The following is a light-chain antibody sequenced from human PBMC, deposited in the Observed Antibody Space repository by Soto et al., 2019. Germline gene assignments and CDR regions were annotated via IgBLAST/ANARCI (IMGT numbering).Light chain of an antibody. J-gene: IGLJ1*01. Sequence: QSVLTQPASVSGSPGQSITISCTGTSSDVGDYNFVSWYQQHPGKAPKLMIYDVNNRPSGVSNRFSGSKSGNTASLTISGLQAEDEADYYCSSYTSSSSLVFGTGTKVTVL. CDR1: SSDVGDYNF. V-gene: IGLV2-14*03. CDR2: DVN. CDR3: SSYTSSSSLV.